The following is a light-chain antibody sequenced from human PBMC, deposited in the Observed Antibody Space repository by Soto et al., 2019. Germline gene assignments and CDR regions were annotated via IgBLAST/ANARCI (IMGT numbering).Light chain of an antibody. Sequence: EIVMTQSPATLSVSAGERATLSCRASQSVDNNLAWYQQQPGQAPRLLVYAASTRATGLPAKYSGSGSGTEFTLTIGSLQSEDFAVYYCQQYNDWPQTFGQGTKVEIK. CDR3: QQYNDWPQT. J-gene: IGKJ1*01. CDR2: AAS. CDR1: QSVDNN. V-gene: IGKV3-15*01.